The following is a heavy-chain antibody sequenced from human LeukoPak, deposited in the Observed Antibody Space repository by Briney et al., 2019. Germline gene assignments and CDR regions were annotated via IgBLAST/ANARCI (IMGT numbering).Heavy chain of an antibody. CDR1: GGSVSSGSYY. J-gene: IGHJ4*02. CDR3: ARVTYSSGRGFDY. Sequence: PSETLSLTCTVSGGSVSSGSYYWSWIRQPPGTGLEWIGYIYYSGSTNYNPSLKSRVTIPVDTSKNQFSLKLSSVTAADTAVYYCARVTYSSGRGFDYWGQGTLVTVSS. V-gene: IGHV4-61*01. D-gene: IGHD6-19*01. CDR2: IYYSGST.